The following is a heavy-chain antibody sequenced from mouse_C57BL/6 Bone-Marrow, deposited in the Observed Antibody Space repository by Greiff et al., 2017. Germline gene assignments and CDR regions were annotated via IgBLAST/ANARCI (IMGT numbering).Heavy chain of an antibody. Sequence: VQLQQSGAELVRPGASVKLSCTASGFNIKDDCMHWVKQRPEQGLEWIGWIDPENGDTEYASKFQGKATITADTSSNTAYLQLSSLTSEDTAVYYCTFYWFAYWGQGTLLTVSA. J-gene: IGHJ3*01. CDR1: GFNIKDDC. CDR3: TFYWFAY. V-gene: IGHV14-4*01. CDR2: IDPENGDT.